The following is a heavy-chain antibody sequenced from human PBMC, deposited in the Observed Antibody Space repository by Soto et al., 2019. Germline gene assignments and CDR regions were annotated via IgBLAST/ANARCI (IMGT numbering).Heavy chain of an antibody. CDR1: GYTFTGYY. J-gene: IGHJ4*02. CDR2: INPNSGGT. CDR3: ARDLAKGGGSAGFDY. Sequence: QVQLVQSGAEVKKPGASVKVSCKASGYTFTGYYIHWVRQAPGQGLEWIGWINPNSGGTKYPQKFQGSVTMTRDTSIRTVYMSLTGLKSDDTAVYFCARDLAKGGGSAGFDYWGQGTLVAVSS. V-gene: IGHV1-2*02. D-gene: IGHD2-15*01.